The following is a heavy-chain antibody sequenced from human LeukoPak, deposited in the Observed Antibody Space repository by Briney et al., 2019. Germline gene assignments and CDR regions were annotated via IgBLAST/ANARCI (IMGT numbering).Heavy chain of an antibody. CDR2: ISSSGST. CDR1: GGSMSGFY. J-gene: IGHJ4*02. CDR3: ARGNWGTRH. Sequence: SETLSLTCILSGGSMSGFYWRWIRQPPGKTLEWIGYISSSGSTESNPSLTSRVTISVDPSKSQFSLKLNSVTAADTAMYYCARGNWGTRHWGQGTLVTVSS. D-gene: IGHD7-27*01. V-gene: IGHV4-59*01.